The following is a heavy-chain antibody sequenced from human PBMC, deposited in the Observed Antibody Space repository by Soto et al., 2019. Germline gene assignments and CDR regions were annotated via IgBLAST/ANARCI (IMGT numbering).Heavy chain of an antibody. CDR1: GYTFTSND. V-gene: IGHV1-8*01. Sequence: QVQLVQSGAEVKKPGASVKVSWKSSGYTFTSNDIYWLRQATGQGLDWVGWMNPKTGDSNSAEKFQGRLRMTRNTSIPTVYMEPSSLPSVATAVYYCARGRTGGGSQRSSVDHWGQGALVTFST. D-gene: IGHD1-26*01. CDR3: ARGRTGGGSQRSSVDH. CDR2: MNPKTGDS. J-gene: IGHJ5*02.